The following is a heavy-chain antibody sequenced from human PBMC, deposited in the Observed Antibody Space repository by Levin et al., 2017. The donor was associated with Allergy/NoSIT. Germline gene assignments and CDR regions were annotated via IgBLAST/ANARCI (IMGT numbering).Heavy chain of an antibody. Sequence: PGGSLRLSCAASGFSFSNYWMSWVRQAPGKGLEWVANINQDGSEKNYVDSVKGRFTISRDNAKNSVYLQMNSLRAEDTAVYYCATGGYWGQGSLVTVSS. J-gene: IGHJ4*02. D-gene: IGHD1-14*01. CDR1: GFSFSNYW. CDR3: ATGGY. CDR2: INQDGSEK. V-gene: IGHV3-7*01.